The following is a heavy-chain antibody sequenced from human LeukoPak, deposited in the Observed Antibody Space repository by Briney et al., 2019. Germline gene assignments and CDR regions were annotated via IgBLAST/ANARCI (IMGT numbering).Heavy chain of an antibody. CDR3: ARGMTTVTTFPFDP. CDR1: GYTFTSYG. Sequence: ASVKVSCKASGYTFTSYGISWVRQAPGQGLEWMGWMNPNSGNTGYAQKFQGRVTITRNTSISTAYMELSSLRSEDTAVYYCARGMTTVTTFPFDPWGQGTLVTVSS. J-gene: IGHJ5*02. V-gene: IGHV1-8*03. CDR2: MNPNSGNT. D-gene: IGHD4-17*01.